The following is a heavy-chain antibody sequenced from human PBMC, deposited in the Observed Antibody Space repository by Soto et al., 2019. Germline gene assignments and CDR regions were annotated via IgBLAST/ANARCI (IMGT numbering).Heavy chain of an antibody. CDR3: ARGRYYGSGSYYSGNPFDY. V-gene: IGHV4-59*01. CDR1: GGSISSYY. D-gene: IGHD3-10*01. Sequence: SETLSLTCTVSGGSISSYYWSWIRQPPGKGLEWIGYIYYSGSTNYNPSLKSRVTISVDTSKNQFSLKPSSVTAADTAVYYCARGRYYGSGSYYSGNPFDYWGQGTLVTVSS. J-gene: IGHJ4*02. CDR2: IYYSGST.